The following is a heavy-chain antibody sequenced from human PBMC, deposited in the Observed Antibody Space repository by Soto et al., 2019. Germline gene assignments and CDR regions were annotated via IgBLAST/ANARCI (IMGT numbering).Heavy chain of an antibody. J-gene: IGHJ6*02. CDR3: ARVSGAYYYGMDV. Sequence: QVQLQESGPGLVKPSGTLSLTCAVSGGSISSSNWWSWVRQPPGEGLKWIGEIYHSESTNYHPSRNGRGTLSVDKSSHPSSLALSSVTAADTAVYYCARVSGAYYYGMDVWGQGTAVTVSS. CDR2: IYHSEST. D-gene: IGHD2-8*02. V-gene: IGHV4-4*02. CDR1: GGSISSSNW.